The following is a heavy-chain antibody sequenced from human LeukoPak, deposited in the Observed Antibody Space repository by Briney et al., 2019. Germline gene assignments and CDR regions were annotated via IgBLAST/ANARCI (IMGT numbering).Heavy chain of an antibody. CDR3: AKGSAASRPYYFHY. CDR1: GFTFSSYA. V-gene: IGHV3-23*01. CDR2: INDRGGST. J-gene: IGHJ4*02. Sequence: PGGSLRLSCAASGFTFSSYAMSWVRQAQGKGLDWVSAINDRGGSTYYADSVKGRFTISRDNSKNTLYLQMNSLRADDTAVYYCAKGSAASRPYYFHYWGQGTLVTVSS. D-gene: IGHD6-25*01.